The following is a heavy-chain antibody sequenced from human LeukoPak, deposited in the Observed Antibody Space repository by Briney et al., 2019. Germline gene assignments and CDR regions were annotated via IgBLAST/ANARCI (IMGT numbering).Heavy chain of an antibody. CDR1: GGTFSSYA. V-gene: IGHV1-69*13. Sequence: SVKVSCKASGGTFSSYAISWVRQAPGQGLEWMGGIIPIFGTANYAQKFQGRVTITADESTSTAYMELSSLRSEDTAVYYCARVFDSSGYPQNYCYYYGMDVWGQGTTVTVSS. D-gene: IGHD3-22*01. CDR2: IIPIFGTA. CDR3: ARVFDSSGYPQNYCYYYGMDV. J-gene: IGHJ6*02.